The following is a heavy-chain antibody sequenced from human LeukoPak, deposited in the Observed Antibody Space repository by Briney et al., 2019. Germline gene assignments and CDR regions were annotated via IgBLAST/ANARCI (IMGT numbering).Heavy chain of an antibody. D-gene: IGHD2-8*01. J-gene: IGHJ5*02. CDR1: GGSLSRGGYY. CDR3: ARAGPIVLMVYAAPHWFDP. V-gene: IGHV4-31*03. Sequence: SQALSLTCTVSGGSLSRGGYYWSWTRQHPGKALECIRYTYYSGSTYYHPSLKGRVTISVDTSKNQFSLKLSSVTAADTAVYYCARAGPIVLMVYAAPHWFDPWGQGTLVTVSS. CDR2: TYYSGST.